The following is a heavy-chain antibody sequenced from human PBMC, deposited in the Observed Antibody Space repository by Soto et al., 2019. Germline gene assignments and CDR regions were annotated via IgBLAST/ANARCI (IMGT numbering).Heavy chain of an antibody. CDR1: GFTFSSYS. V-gene: IGHV3-21*01. Sequence: PGGSLRLSCAASGFTFSSYSMNWVRQAPGKGLEWVSSISSSSSYIYYADSVKGRFTISRDNAKNSLYLQMNSLRAEDTAVYYCARDIRHGGYSYGYRSWYFDYWGQGTLVTVSS. D-gene: IGHD5-18*01. J-gene: IGHJ4*02. CDR2: ISSSSSYI. CDR3: ARDIRHGGYSYGYRSWYFDY.